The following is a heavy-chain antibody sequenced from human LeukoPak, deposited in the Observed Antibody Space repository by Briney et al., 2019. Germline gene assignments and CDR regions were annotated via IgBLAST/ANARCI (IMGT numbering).Heavy chain of an antibody. CDR2: ISSSGSTI. Sequence: PGGSLRLSCAASGFTFSDYYMSWIRQAPGKGLEWVSYISSSGSTIYYADSVKGRFTISRDNAKNSLYLQMSSLRAEDTAVYYCATRRCSIAACRASSYRCFDFWGKGTTVIVSS. CDR3: ATRRCSIAACRASSYRCFDF. J-gene: IGHJ6*04. D-gene: IGHD2-2*01. CDR1: GFTFSDYY. V-gene: IGHV3-11*04.